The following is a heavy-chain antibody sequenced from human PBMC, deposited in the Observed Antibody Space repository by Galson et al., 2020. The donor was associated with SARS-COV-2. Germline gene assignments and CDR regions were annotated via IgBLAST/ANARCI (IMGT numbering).Heavy chain of an antibody. Sequence: SETLSLTCTVASGSITSGSYYWSWVRQPAGKGLEWIWRIYVSVSTIYNPYFQSRVTMSVDTSKKQFSLRLRSVTAADTAVYYCARFGYYNILTGNYTYDFDSWGLGTLVTVSS. CDR1: SGSITSGSYY. J-gene: IGHJ4*02. D-gene: IGHD3-9*01. CDR3: ARFGYYNILTGNYTYDFDS. V-gene: IGHV4-61*02. CDR2: IYVSVST.